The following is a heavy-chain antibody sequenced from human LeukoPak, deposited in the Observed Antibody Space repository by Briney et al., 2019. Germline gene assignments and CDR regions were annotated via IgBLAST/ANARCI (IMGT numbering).Heavy chain of an antibody. J-gene: IGHJ4*02. Sequence: GGSLRLSCAASGFTFSSYAMSWVRQAPGGGLEWVSSVSSSSTYIYYADSVRGRFTISRDNAKNSLYLQMNSLRDEDTAVYYCARDSGGDGEFDHWGQGTLVSVSS. CDR2: VSSSSTYI. D-gene: IGHD5-24*01. CDR1: GFTFSSYA. V-gene: IGHV3-21*01. CDR3: ARDSGGDGEFDH.